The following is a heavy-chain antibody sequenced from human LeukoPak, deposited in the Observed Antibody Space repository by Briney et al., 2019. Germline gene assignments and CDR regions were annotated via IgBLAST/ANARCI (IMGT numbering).Heavy chain of an antibody. CDR1: GFALGDFA. CDR2: IKTTLYGGTT. J-gene: IGHJ4*02. Sequence: GGSLRLSCAASGFALGDFAMNWIRPAPGQGLEWVGFIKTTLYGGTTEYAASVKGRFTISRDDSKAIAYLQMNSLKTEDTAVYYCTRDHRDDWNPGYYSDYWGQGTLVTVSS. V-gene: IGHV3-49*03. D-gene: IGHD1-1*01. CDR3: TRDHRDDWNPGYYSDY.